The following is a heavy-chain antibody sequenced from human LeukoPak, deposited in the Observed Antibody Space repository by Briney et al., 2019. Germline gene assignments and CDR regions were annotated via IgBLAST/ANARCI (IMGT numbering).Heavy chain of an antibody. J-gene: IGHJ3*01. V-gene: IGHV5-51*01. CDR3: ARRCHDDSSGYCNDGFDL. CDR1: GYTFTTYW. CDR2: IYLGGSDT. Sequence: GESLKISSKGSGYTFTTYWIGWVRQMPGKGLEWMGIIYLGGSDTRYSPSFQGQVTISADKSISTAYLQWSSLKASDTAMYYCARRCHDDSSGYCNDGFDLWGQRTMVTVSS. D-gene: IGHD3-22*01.